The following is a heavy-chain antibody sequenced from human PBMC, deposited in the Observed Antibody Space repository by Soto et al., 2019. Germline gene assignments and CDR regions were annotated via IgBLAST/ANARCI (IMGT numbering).Heavy chain of an antibody. Sequence: GGSLRLSCAASGFTVSSNYMSWVRQAPGKGLEWVSAISGSGGSTYYADSVKGRFTISRDNSKNTLYLQMNSLRAEDTAVYYCAKGQYYDFPEDAFDIWGQGTMVTVSS. CDR1: GFTVSSNY. CDR2: ISGSGGST. D-gene: IGHD3-3*01. CDR3: AKGQYYDFPEDAFDI. J-gene: IGHJ3*02. V-gene: IGHV3-23*01.